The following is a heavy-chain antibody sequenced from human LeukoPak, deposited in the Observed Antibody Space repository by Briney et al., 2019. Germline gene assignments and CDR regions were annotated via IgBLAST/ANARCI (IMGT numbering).Heavy chain of an antibody. CDR2: IYTSGST. J-gene: IGHJ4*02. D-gene: IGHD5-18*01. V-gene: IGHV4-4*07. CDR1: GGSISSFY. CDR3: ARDKDHTYGRYFAY. Sequence: PSETLSLTCTVSGGSISSFYWSWIRQPAGKGLEWIGRIYTSGSTNYNPSLKSRVTISVDTSKNQFSLKLSSVTAADTAVYYCARDKDHTYGRYFAYWGQGALVTVSS.